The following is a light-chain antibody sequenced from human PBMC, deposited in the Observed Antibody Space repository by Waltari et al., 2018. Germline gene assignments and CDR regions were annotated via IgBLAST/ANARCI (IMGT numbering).Light chain of an antibody. CDR2: QES. J-gene: IGLJ2*01. Sequence: SHDLTQQSSVSVSPGQTPRITCSGDTLSNRYTRWFQQKPGQAPVLVSYQESERPSGIPERFSGSSSGTTVTLTISGVQVEDEADYYCYSVDDNKRVFGGGTKLTVL. CDR1: TLSNRY. V-gene: IGLV3-27*01. CDR3: YSVDDNKRV.